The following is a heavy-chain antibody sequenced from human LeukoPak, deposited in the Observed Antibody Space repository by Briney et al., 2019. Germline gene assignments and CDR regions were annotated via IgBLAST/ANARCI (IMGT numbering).Heavy chain of an antibody. CDR3: ARQSLYSSGWLPPFDS. CDR2: IYYSGST. CDR1: GGSISSSSYY. V-gene: IGHV4-39*01. Sequence: TSETLSLTCTVSGGSISSSSYYWGWIRQPPGKGLEWIGSIYYSGSTYYNPSLKSRVTISVDTSKSQFSLKLSSVTAADTAVYSCARQSLYSSGWLPPFDSWGQGTLVTVSS. J-gene: IGHJ4*02. D-gene: IGHD6-19*01.